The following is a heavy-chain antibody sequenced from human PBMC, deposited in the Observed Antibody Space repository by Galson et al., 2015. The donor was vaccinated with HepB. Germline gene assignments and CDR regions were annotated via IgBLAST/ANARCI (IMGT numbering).Heavy chain of an antibody. CDR2: ISWDGGST. J-gene: IGHJ4*02. V-gene: IGHV3-43*01. D-gene: IGHD3-22*01. Sequence: SLRLSCAASGFTFDDYTMHWVRQAPGKGLEWVSLISWDGGSTYYADSVKGRFTSSRDNNKNSLYLQMNSLTTEDNALYYCAKEPTYYYDSSGYLDYWGQGTLVTVSS. CDR3: AKEPTYYYDSSGYLDY. CDR1: GFTFDDYT.